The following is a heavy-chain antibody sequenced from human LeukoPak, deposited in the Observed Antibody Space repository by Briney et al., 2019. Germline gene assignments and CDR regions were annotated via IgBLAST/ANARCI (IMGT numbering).Heavy chain of an antibody. D-gene: IGHD4-17*01. Sequence: SETLSLTCAVYGGSFSGYYWSWVRQPTGKGLEWVGEINHSGSTNYYPSLKSRVTISVDTSKNQFSLKLSSVTAADTAVYYCARQRLRLLDYWGQGTLVTVSS. J-gene: IGHJ4*02. CDR2: INHSGST. CDR3: ARQRLRLLDY. CDR1: GGSFSGYY. V-gene: IGHV4-34*01.